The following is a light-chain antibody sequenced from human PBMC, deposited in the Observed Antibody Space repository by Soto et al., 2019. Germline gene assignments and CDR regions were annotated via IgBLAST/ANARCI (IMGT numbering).Light chain of an antibody. CDR1: SRDVGGYNY. V-gene: IGLV2-14*01. CDR2: HVS. CDR3: SSYTSSSTVV. J-gene: IGLJ2*01. Sequence: QSVLTQPASVSGSPGQSITISCTGTSRDVGGYNYVSWYQQHPGKAPKLMIYHVSNRPSGVSNRFSGSKSGNTASLTISGLQAEDEADYYCSSYTSSSTVVFGGGTKLTVL.